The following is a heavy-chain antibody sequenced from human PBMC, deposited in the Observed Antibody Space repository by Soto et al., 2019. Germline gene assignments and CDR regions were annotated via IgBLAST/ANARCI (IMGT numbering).Heavy chain of an antibody. CDR3: ARDLPSTMVRGVLNPPDY. CDR1: GFTFSSYS. CDR2: ISSSSSTI. D-gene: IGHD3-10*01. J-gene: IGHJ4*02. Sequence: PGGSLRLSCAASGFTFSSYSMNWVRQAPGKGLEWVSYISSSSSTIYYADSVKGRFTISRDNAKNSLYLQMNSLRAEDTAVYYCARDLPSTMVRGVLNPPDYWGQGTLVTVSS. V-gene: IGHV3-48*01.